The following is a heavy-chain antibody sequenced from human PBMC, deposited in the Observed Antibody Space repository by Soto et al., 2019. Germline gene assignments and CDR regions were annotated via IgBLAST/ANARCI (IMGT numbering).Heavy chain of an antibody. CDR3: AKDMVATIRRRFDY. CDR2: ISWNSGSI. Sequence: GGSLRLSCAASGFTFDDYAMHWVRQAPGKGLEWVSGISWNSGSIGYADSVKGRFTISRDNAKNSLYLQMNSLRAEDTALYYCAKDMVATIRRRFDYWGQGTLVTVSS. J-gene: IGHJ4*02. V-gene: IGHV3-9*01. CDR1: GFTFDDYA. D-gene: IGHD5-12*01.